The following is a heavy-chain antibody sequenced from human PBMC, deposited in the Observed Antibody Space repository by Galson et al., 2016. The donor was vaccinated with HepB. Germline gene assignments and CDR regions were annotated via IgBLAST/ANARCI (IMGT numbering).Heavy chain of an antibody. CDR3: ATTRLLDN. Sequence: SLRLSCAASGFPFSSYSMSWVRQAPGKGLECVSKVTSTSSTIYYADSVKGRFTISRDDVKDSLYLQMNSLRGEDTAVYYCATTRLLDNWGQGILVTVSS. CDR2: VTSTSSTI. V-gene: IGHV3-48*01. J-gene: IGHJ4*02. CDR1: GFPFSSYS.